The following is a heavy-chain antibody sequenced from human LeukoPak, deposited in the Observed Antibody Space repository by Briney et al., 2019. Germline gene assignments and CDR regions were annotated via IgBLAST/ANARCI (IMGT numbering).Heavy chain of an antibody. D-gene: IGHD5-12*01. CDR3: ARANTYDGFYFDY. Sequence: SETLSLTCAVSGGSISSSNWWSWIRQPPGKGLEWIGEIYHSGSTNYNPSPKSRVTISVDKSKTQFSLKLSSVTAADTAVYYCARANTYDGFYFDYWGQGTLVTVSS. CDR2: IYHSGST. CDR1: GGSISSSNW. J-gene: IGHJ4*02. V-gene: IGHV4-4*02.